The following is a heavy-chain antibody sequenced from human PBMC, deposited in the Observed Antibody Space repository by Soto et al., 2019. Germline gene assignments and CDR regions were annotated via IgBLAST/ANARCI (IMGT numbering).Heavy chain of an antibody. Sequence: QVQLQQWGAGLLKPSETLSLTCAVYGGSFSGYYWSWIRQPPGKGLEWIGEINHSGSTNYNPSLKSRVTISVDTSKNQFSLKLSSVIAADTAVYYCAGGKGYDILTGYYPPYNWFDPWGQGTLVTVSS. CDR3: AGGKGYDILTGYYPPYNWFDP. CDR2: INHSGST. V-gene: IGHV4-34*01. D-gene: IGHD3-9*01. J-gene: IGHJ5*02. CDR1: GGSFSGYY.